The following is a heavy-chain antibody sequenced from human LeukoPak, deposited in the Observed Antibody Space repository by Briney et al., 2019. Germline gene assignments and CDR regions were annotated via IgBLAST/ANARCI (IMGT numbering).Heavy chain of an antibody. V-gene: IGHV1-2*02. CDR1: GYTFTGYY. J-gene: IGHJ4*02. D-gene: IGHD6-6*01. CDR2: INPISGGA. Sequence: ASVTVSCKASGYTFTGYYIHWVRQAPGQGLEWMGWINPISGGADYAQKFQGRVTMNGDTSISTAYMELSRLRSDDTAVYYCARAMSIAGRPGDYWGQGTLVTVSS. CDR3: ARAMSIAGRPGDY.